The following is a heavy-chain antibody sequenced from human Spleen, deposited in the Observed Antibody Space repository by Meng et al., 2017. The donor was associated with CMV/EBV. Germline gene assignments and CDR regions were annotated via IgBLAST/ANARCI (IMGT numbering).Heavy chain of an antibody. CDR1: GYTFSSYG. D-gene: IGHD4-11*01. Sequence: ASVKVSCKASGYTFSSYGISWVRQAPGQGFEWMGWISAYNGNTNHAQKFQGRVTMTTDTDTSTAYMELRSLRSDDTAVYYCARERDYSNYGNFDYWGQGTLVAVSS. J-gene: IGHJ4*02. CDR3: ARERDYSNYGNFDY. CDR2: ISAYNGNT. V-gene: IGHV1-18*01.